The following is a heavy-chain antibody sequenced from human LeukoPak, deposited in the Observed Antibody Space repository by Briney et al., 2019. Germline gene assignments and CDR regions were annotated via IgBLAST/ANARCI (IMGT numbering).Heavy chain of an antibody. D-gene: IGHD4-11*01. CDR2: IWYDGSNK. J-gene: IGHJ4*02. V-gene: IGHV3-33*01. CDR3: ARGSDYNVGSFDY. CDR1: GFTFSSYG. Sequence: GGSLRLSCAASGFTFSSYGMHWVRQAPGKGLEWVALIWYDGSNKHYADSVKGRFTISRDNSKNTLYLQMNSLRTEDTAVYYCARGSDYNVGSFDYWGQGTLVTVSS.